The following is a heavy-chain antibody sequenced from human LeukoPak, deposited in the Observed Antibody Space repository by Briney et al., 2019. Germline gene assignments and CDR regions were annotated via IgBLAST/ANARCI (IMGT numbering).Heavy chain of an antibody. Sequence: GGSLRLSCTASGFDFGAHGMSWVRQAPGKGRECVGGINWSGGSTGYGDSSRGRFTISRDNTKNSLYLQMDSLRAEDTALYYCATGPITSPFYFEFWGQGTLVTVSS. V-gene: IGHV3-20*04. J-gene: IGHJ4*02. CDR1: GFDFGAHG. D-gene: IGHD2-2*01. CDR3: ATGPITSPFYFEF. CDR2: INWSGGST.